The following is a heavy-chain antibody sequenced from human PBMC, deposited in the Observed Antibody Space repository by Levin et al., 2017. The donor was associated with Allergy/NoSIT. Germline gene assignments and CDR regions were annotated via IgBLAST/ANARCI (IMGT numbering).Heavy chain of an antibody. CDR3: ARDLGYCSTTSCYAWFDP. J-gene: IGHJ5*02. V-gene: IGHV4-59*01. CDR2: IYFSGST. Sequence: SQTLSLTCTVSGGSITSYYWSWIRQSPGKGLEWIGYIYFSGSTNYNPSLKSRVTISVDTSKNQFSLKLSSVTAADTAVYYCARDLGYCSTTSCYAWFDPWGQGTLVTVSS. D-gene: IGHD2-2*01. CDR1: GGSITSYY.